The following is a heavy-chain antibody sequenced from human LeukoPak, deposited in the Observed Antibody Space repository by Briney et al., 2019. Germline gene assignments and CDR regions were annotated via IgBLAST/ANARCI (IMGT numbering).Heavy chain of an antibody. Sequence: SETLSLTCAVYGGSFSGYYWSWIRQPPGKGLEWIGEINHSGSTNYNPSLKSRVTISVDTSKNQFSLKLSSVTAADTAVYYCARPLGYYDSSGYYSHFDYWGQGTLVTVSS. CDR2: INHSGST. J-gene: IGHJ4*02. D-gene: IGHD3-22*01. CDR1: GGSFSGYY. V-gene: IGHV4-34*01. CDR3: ARPLGYYDSSGYYSHFDY.